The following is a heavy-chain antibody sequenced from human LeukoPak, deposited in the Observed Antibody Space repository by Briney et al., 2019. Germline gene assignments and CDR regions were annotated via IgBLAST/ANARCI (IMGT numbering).Heavy chain of an antibody. CDR2: IIPIFGTA. CDR3: ARERITMVRGVILGQYYFDY. Sequence: ASVKVSCKAPGGTFSSYAISWVRQAPGQGLEWMGGIIPIFGTANYAQKFQGRVTITADESTSTAYMELSSLRSEDTAVYYCARERITMVRGVILGQYYFDYWGQGTLVTVSS. V-gene: IGHV1-69*13. J-gene: IGHJ4*02. CDR1: GGTFSSYA. D-gene: IGHD3-10*01.